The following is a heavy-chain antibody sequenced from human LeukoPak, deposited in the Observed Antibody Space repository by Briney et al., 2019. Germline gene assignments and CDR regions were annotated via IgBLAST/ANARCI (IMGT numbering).Heavy chain of an antibody. CDR1: GFTFSNYA. CDR2: ISHSGSST. D-gene: IGHD5-18*01. CDR3: TKPPRGYSHGYGSRTYYYYYMDV. V-gene: IGHV3-23*01. Sequence: GGSLRLSCAASGFTFSNYAMTWVRQAPGKGLEWVSAISHSGSSTYYADSVKGRFAISRDNSKNTLYLQVTGLRADDTAVYYCTKPPRGYSHGYGSRTYYYYYMDVWGKGTTVTVSS. J-gene: IGHJ6*03.